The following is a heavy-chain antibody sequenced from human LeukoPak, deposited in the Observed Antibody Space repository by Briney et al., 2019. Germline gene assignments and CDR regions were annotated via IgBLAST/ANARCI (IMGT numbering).Heavy chain of an antibody. CDR2: IYSGGGT. Sequence: PGGSLRLSCAASGFTVSSSYMNWVRQAPGKGLEWVSLIYSGGGTYYADSVKGRFTISRDNSKNTLYLQMNSLRAEDTAVYYCARNYYDSSVYYYFDYWGQGTLVTVSS. V-gene: IGHV3-66*01. D-gene: IGHD3-22*01. CDR3: ARNYYDSSVYYYFDY. CDR1: GFTVSSSY. J-gene: IGHJ4*02.